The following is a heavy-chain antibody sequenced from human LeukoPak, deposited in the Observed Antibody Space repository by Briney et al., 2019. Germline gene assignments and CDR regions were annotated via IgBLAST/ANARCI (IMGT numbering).Heavy chain of an antibody. Sequence: SETLSLTCTVSGGSISSGSYYWSWIRQPAGKGLEWIGRIYTSGSTNYNPSLKSRVTISVDTSKNQFSLKLSSVTAADTAVYYCARPYYSNYYYDHWGQGTLVTVSS. CDR3: ARPYYSNYYYDH. J-gene: IGHJ4*02. CDR2: IYTSGST. CDR1: GGSISSGSYY. D-gene: IGHD4-11*01. V-gene: IGHV4-61*02.